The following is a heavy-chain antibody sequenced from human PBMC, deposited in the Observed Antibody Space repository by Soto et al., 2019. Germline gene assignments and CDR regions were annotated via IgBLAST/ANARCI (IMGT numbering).Heavy chain of an antibody. D-gene: IGHD5-12*01. CDR2: ISYDGSNK. V-gene: IGHV3-30*18. J-gene: IGHJ3*02. Sequence: QVQLVESGGGVVQPGRSLRLSCAASGFTFSSYGMHWVRQAPGKGLEWVAVISYDGSNKYYADSVKGRFTISRDNSKNTLYLQMNSLRAEDTAVYYCAKCTHVEIVATIHGHAFDIWGQGTMVTVSS. CDR3: AKCTHVEIVATIHGHAFDI. CDR1: GFTFSSYG.